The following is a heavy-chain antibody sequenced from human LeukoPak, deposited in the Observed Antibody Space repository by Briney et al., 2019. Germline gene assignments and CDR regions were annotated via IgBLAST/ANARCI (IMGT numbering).Heavy chain of an antibody. CDR2: ISGSSTII. D-gene: IGHD1-20*01. V-gene: IGHV3-48*01. Sequence: GGSLRLSCAGFGFTFSHYNMNWVRQAPGKGLEWVAYISGSSTIIYYADSVKGRFTVSRDNSKNTLYLQMNSLRTEDPAVYYCAKVRYNWNDESRFDYWGQGTLVTVSS. CDR3: AKVRYNWNDESRFDY. J-gene: IGHJ4*02. CDR1: GFTFSHYN.